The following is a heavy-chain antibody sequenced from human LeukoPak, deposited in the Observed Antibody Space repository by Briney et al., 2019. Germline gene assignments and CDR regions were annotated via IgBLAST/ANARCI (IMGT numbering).Heavy chain of an antibody. CDR3: ASYPGTI. V-gene: IGHV3-64*01. CDR2: ISSNGGST. D-gene: IGHD2-8*01. Sequence: GGSLRLSCAASGFTFSSYAMHWVRQAPGKGLEYVSAISSNGGSTYYANSVKGRFTISRDNSKNTLYLQMGSLRAEDMAVYYCASYPGTIWGQGTLVTVPS. CDR1: GFTFSSYA. J-gene: IGHJ4*02.